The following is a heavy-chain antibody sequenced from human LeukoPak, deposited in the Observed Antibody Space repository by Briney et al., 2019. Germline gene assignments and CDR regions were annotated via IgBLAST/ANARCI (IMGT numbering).Heavy chain of an antibody. Sequence: PGGSLRLSCAASGFTFSSYGMHWVRQAPGKGLEWVAFIRYDGSNKYYADSVKGRFTISRDNSKNTLYLQMNSLRAEDTAVYYCAKDMGTAMVIDYWGQGTLVTVSS. CDR1: GFTFSSYG. J-gene: IGHJ4*02. CDR2: IRYDGSNK. V-gene: IGHV3-30*02. CDR3: AKDMGTAMVIDY. D-gene: IGHD5-18*01.